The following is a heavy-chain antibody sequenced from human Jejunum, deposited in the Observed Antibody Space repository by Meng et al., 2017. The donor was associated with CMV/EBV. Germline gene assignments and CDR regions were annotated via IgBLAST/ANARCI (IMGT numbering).Heavy chain of an antibody. V-gene: IGHV2-5*02. J-gene: IGHJ4*02. CDR2: IYWDDDK. CDR3: VHNIWKPSTPSYYFDY. Sequence: FSLNTRGVGVGWIRQPPGKALEWLALIYWDDDKRYRPSLKNRLIITRDTSKTQVALKMTNMDPVDTATYYCVHNIWKPSTPSYYFDYWGQGTLVTVSS. D-gene: IGHD3-3*01. CDR1: FSLNTRGVG.